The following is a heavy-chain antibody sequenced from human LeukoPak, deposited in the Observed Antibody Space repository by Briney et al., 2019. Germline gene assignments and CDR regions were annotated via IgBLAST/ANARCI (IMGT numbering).Heavy chain of an antibody. D-gene: IGHD3-3*01. CDR1: GFTFSSYA. CDR2: ISYDGSNK. V-gene: IGHV3-30*01. Sequence: PGRSLRLSCAASGFTFSSYAMQWVRQAPGKGLEWVAVISYDGSNKYYADSVKGRFTISRDNSKNTLYLQMNSLRAEDTAVYYCTRDNSMEWLLYGAFDYWGQGTVVTVSS. J-gene: IGHJ4*02. CDR3: TRDNSMEWLLYGAFDY.